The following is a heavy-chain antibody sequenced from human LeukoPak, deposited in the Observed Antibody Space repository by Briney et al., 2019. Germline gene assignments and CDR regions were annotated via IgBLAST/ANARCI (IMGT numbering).Heavy chain of an antibody. Sequence: SETLSLTCTVSGGSISSGDYYWSWIRQPPGKGLEWIGEINHSGSTNYNPSLKSRVTISVDTSKNQFSLKLSSVTAADTAVYYCARARPLYSGSYYGPSPNNWFDPWGQGTLVTVSS. V-gene: IGHV4-39*07. D-gene: IGHD1-26*01. CDR2: INHSGST. CDR1: GGSISSGDYY. CDR3: ARARPLYSGSYYGPSPNNWFDP. J-gene: IGHJ5*02.